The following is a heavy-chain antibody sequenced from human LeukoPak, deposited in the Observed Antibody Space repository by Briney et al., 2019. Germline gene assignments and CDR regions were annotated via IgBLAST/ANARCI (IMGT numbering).Heavy chain of an antibody. J-gene: IGHJ6*02. D-gene: IGHD6-13*01. CDR1: GFTFSSYS. Sequence: GGSLRLSCAASGFTFSSYSMNWVRQAPGKGPEWVSSIRSGSGYIYYADSVKGRVTISRDNAKNSLYLQLNSLRAEDTAVYFCARDAKQLTSHYYYGMDVWGQGTTVTVSS. V-gene: IGHV3-21*01. CDR3: ARDAKQLTSHYYYGMDV. CDR2: IRSGSGYI.